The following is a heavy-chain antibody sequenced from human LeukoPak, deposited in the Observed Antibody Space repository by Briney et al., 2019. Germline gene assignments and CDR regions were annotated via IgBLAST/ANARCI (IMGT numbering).Heavy chain of an antibody. Sequence: LGESLKISCKGSGYSFTSYWIGWVRQMPGKGLEWMGIIYPGDSDTRYSPSFQGQVTISADKSVSTAYLQWSSLKASDTAMYYCARSVVVAATDAFAIWGQGTMVTVSS. CDR3: ARSVVVAATDAFAI. V-gene: IGHV5-51*01. CDR2: IYPGDSDT. CDR1: GYSFTSYW. D-gene: IGHD2-15*01. J-gene: IGHJ3*02.